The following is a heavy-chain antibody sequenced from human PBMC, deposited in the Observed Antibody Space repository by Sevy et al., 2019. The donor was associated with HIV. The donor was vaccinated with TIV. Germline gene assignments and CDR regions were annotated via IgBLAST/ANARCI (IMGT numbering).Heavy chain of an antibody. CDR3: ARVSSIYYDRGYYYAMDV. CDR1: GFTFRSFS. V-gene: IGHV3-7*01. D-gene: IGHD3-22*01. Sequence: GGSLRLSCSASGFTFRSFSMHWVRQAPGKGLEWVANINQDGGEKYHMDSVKGRFTISRDNAKNSLYLQMNSLRAEDSAVYFCARVSSIYYDRGYYYAMDVWGQGTTVTVSS. J-gene: IGHJ6*02. CDR2: INQDGGEK.